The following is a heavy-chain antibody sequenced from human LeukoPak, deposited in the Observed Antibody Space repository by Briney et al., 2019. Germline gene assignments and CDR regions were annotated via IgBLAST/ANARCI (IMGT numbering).Heavy chain of an antibody. J-gene: IGHJ3*02. CDR2: IYYSGST. Sequence: PSETLSLTCTVSGGSISSSSYYWGWIRQPPGKGLEWIGSIYYSGSTYYNPSLKSRVTISVDTSKNQFSLKLSSVTAADTAVYYCARPRSSTRPDAFDIWGQGTMVTVSS. CDR1: GGSISSSSYY. V-gene: IGHV4-39*01. CDR3: ARPRSSTRPDAFDI. D-gene: IGHD2-2*01.